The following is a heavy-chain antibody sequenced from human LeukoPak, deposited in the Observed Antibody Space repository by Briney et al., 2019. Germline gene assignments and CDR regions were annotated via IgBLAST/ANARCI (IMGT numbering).Heavy chain of an antibody. CDR2: IIPIFGTA. Sequence: ASVKVSCKASGGTFSSYAISWVRQAPGQGLEWMGGIIPIFGTANYAQKFQGRVTITADESTSTAYMELSSLRSEDTAVYYCAGGLVYSSSSWELNWFDPWGQGTLVTVSS. D-gene: IGHD6-6*01. CDR3: AGGLVYSSSSWELNWFDP. CDR1: GGTFSSYA. V-gene: IGHV1-69*01. J-gene: IGHJ5*02.